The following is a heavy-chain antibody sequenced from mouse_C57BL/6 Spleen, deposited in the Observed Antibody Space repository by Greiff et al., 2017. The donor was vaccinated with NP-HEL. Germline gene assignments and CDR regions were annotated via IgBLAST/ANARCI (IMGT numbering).Heavy chain of an antibody. CDR2: INPGSGGT. Sequence: VKLMESGAELVRPGTSVKVSCKASGYAFTNYLIEWVKQRPGQGLEWIGVINPGSGGTNYNEKFKGKATLTADKSSSTAYMQLSSLTSEDSAVYFCARESNYPAMDYWGQGTSVTVSS. D-gene: IGHD2-5*01. J-gene: IGHJ4*01. CDR1: GYAFTNYL. CDR3: ARESNYPAMDY. V-gene: IGHV1-54*01.